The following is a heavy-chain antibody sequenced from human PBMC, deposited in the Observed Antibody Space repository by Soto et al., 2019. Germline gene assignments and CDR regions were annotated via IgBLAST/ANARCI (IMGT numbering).Heavy chain of an antibody. CDR1: AFSLSTGGVG. CDR2: IYWDDDK. D-gene: IGHD2-21*02. CDR3: IQSRCGGDCLQSYASYYYYGMDV. J-gene: IGHJ6*02. V-gene: IGHV2-5*02. Sequence: QITLKESGPTLVKPTQTLTLTCTFSAFSLSTGGVGVGWIRQPPGKALEWLALIYWDDDKRYSPSLRSRLTITKEPSKNPVVLTMTNMDPVDTATYYCIQSRCGGDCLQSYASYYYYGMDVWGQGTTVTVSS.